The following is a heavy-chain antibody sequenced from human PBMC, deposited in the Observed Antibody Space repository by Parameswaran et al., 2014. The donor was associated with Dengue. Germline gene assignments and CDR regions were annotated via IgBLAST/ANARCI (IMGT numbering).Heavy chain of an antibody. V-gene: IGHV3-23*03. CDR2: MLTGGDNT. J-gene: IGHJ3*02. CDR3: TKVPSRDDPFDI. Sequence: VRQAPGKGLEWVSVMLTGGDNTYYKDSVKGRFTISRDNSKNTLFLQMSSLRADDTAVYYCTKVPSRDDPFDIWGQGTMVTVSS.